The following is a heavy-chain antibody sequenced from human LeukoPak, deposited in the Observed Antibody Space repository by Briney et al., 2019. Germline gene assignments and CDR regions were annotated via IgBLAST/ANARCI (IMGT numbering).Heavy chain of an antibody. J-gene: IGHJ4*02. CDR1: GFTFSSYA. CDR3: ANVTFSSSWYPFDY. CDR2: ISGSGGST. V-gene: IGHV3-23*01. Sequence: GGSLRLSCAASGFTFSSYAMSWVRQAPGKGLEWVSAISGSGGSTYYADSVKGRFSISRDNSKNTLYLQMNSLRAEDTAVYYCANVTFSSSWYPFDYWGQGTLVTVSS. D-gene: IGHD6-13*01.